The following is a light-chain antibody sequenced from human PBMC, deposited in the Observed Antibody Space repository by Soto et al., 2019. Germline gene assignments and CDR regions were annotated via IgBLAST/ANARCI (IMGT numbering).Light chain of an antibody. CDR1: SSDVGGYNH. CDR2: DVA. V-gene: IGLV2-11*01. Sequence: QSALTQPRSVSGSPGQSVAISCTGTSSDVGGYNHVSWYQQHPGKVPKLMIYDVARRPSGVPDRFSGSKSGNTASLTISGLHSEDEADYYCFSYAATSTLLFGGGTKLTVL. J-gene: IGLJ2*01. CDR3: FSYAATSTLL.